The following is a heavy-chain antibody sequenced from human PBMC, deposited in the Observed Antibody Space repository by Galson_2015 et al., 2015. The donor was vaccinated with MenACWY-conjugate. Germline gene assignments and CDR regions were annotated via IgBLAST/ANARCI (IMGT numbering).Heavy chain of an antibody. CDR2: IDPSSGGA. CDR3: ARGGKGTLAAHYYYGLNV. J-gene: IGHJ6*02. Sequence: SVKVSCKASGYTFSDYYIHWVRQAPGQGLEWMGWIDPSSGGATSAQTSQGWVTMTRDTSTTTAYMDLSRLKSDDTAIYYCARGGKGTLAAHYYYGLNVWGQGTPVAVSS. D-gene: IGHD1-7*01. V-gene: IGHV1-2*04. CDR1: GYTFSDYY.